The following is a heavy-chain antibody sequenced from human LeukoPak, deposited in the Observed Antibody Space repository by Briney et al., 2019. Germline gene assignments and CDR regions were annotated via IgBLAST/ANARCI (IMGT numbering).Heavy chain of an antibody. Sequence: GGSLRLSCAASGFTFSSYAMHWVRQAPGKGLEWVAVISYDGSNKYYADSVKGRFTISRDNSKNMVYLQMSSLRAEDTAVYYCTKEGGGYYDSSGYYFEYWGQGTLVTVSS. CDR3: TKEGGGYYDSSGYYFEY. CDR2: ISYDGSNK. CDR1: GFTFSSYA. V-gene: IGHV3-30-3*01. D-gene: IGHD3-22*01. J-gene: IGHJ4*02.